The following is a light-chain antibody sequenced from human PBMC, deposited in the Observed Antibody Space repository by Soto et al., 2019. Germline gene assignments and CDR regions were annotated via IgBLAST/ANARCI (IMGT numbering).Light chain of an antibody. CDR2: GNS. Sequence: QSVLTQPPSVSGAPGQRVTISCTGSRSNIGAGFDVHWYQQLPGTAPKVLIYGNSNRPSGVPDRFSGSKSGTSASLAITGLQAEDEADYYCQSYDSSLSGHVVFGGGTQLTVL. CDR1: RSNIGAGFD. CDR3: QSYDSSLSGHVV. V-gene: IGLV1-40*01. J-gene: IGLJ2*01.